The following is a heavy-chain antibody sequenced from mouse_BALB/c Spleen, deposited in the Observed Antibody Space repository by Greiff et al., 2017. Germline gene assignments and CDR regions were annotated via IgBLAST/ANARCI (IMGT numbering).Heavy chain of an antibody. Sequence: EVQGVESGGGLVQPGGSLKLSCAASGFTFSSYTMSWVRQTPEKRLEWVAYISNGGGSTYYPDTVKGRFTISRDNAKNTLYLQMSSLKSEDTAMYYCARHQGGYRSYFDYWGQGTTLTVSS. CDR3: ARHQGGYRSYFDY. J-gene: IGHJ2*01. CDR1: GFTFSSYT. CDR2: ISNGGGST. D-gene: IGHD2-14*01. V-gene: IGHV5-12-2*01.